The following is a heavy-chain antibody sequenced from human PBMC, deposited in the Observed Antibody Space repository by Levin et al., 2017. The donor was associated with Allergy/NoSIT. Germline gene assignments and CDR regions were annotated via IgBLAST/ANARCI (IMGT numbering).Heavy chain of an antibody. D-gene: IGHD4-23*01. CDR3: ARGGGNSLDY. J-gene: IGHJ4*02. CDR1: GFTFSSNG. Sequence: GGSLRLSCAASGFTFSSNGMHWVRQAPGKGLEWVAIIWYDGSKKYYVDSVKGRFTISRDNSKNTVYLQMNSLRAEDTAVYYCARGGGNSLDYWGQGTLVTVSS. CDR2: IWYDGSKK. V-gene: IGHV3-33*01.